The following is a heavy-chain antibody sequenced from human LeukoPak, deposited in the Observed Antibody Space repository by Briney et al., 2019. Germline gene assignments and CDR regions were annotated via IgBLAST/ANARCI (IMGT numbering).Heavy chain of an antibody. CDR3: AKPEGAATGTFGMDV. J-gene: IGHJ6*02. CDR2: ISGSGGST. CDR1: GFTFSSYA. Sequence: PGGSLRLSCAASGFTFSSYAMSWVRQAPGKGLEWVSAISGSGGSTYYADSVKGRFTISRDNSKNTLYLQMNSLRAEDTAVYFCAKPEGAATGTFGMDVWGQGTTVTVSS. D-gene: IGHD6-13*01. V-gene: IGHV3-23*01.